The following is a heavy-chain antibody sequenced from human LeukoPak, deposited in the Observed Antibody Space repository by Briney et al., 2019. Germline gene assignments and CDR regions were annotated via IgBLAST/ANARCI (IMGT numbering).Heavy chain of an antibody. CDR1: GGSFSGYY. Sequence: WESLSLTCAVYGGSFSGYYWSWIRQPPGKGLEWIVEINHSGSTNYNPSLKSRVTISVDTSKNQFSLKLSSETGADTALYFYVVRTSPYSVHNWYFPWCQGGPVTVSS. J-gene: IGHJ5*02. D-gene: IGHD2-2*01. CDR3: VVRTSPYSVHNWYFP. CDR2: INHSGST. V-gene: IGHV4-34*01.